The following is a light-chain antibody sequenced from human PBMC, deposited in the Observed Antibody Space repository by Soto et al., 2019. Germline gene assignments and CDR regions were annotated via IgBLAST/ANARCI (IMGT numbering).Light chain of an antibody. CDR3: CKYTDTSGGV. V-gene: IGLV2-14*01. Sequence: QSALTQPASVSASPGQSITISCIGTSSDVGGYDSVSWYQQHPGRAPKVIIYEVYYRPSGVSDRFSGSKSGNTASLTISAAQPEDGADYFCCKYTDTSGGVFGGGTKLTAL. CDR1: SSDVGGYDS. J-gene: IGLJ3*02. CDR2: EVY.